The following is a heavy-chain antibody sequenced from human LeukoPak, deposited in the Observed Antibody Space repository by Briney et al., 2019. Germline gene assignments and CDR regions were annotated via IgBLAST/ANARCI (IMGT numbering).Heavy chain of an antibody. J-gene: IGHJ3*02. CDR1: GGSISSSSYY. CDR2: IYYSGST. D-gene: IGHD2-2*01. CDR3: ARYFARYCSSTSCSDAFDI. Sequence: SETLSLTCTVSGGSISSSSYYWGWIRQPPGKGLEWIGRIYYSGSTYYNPSLKSRVTISVDTSKNQFSLKLSSVTAADTAVYYCARYFARYCSSTSCSDAFDIWGQGTMVTVSS. V-gene: IGHV4-39*01.